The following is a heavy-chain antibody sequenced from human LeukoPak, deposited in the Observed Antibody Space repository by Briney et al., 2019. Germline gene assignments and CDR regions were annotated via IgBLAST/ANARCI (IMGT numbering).Heavy chain of an antibody. CDR1: GGTFSSYA. V-gene: IGHV1-69*13. D-gene: IGHD2-2*02. CDR2: IIPIFGTA. J-gene: IGHJ3*02. CDR3: ARENQYCNSTRCYNWAYAFDI. Sequence: ASVKVSCKASGGTFSSYAISWVRQAPGQGLEWMGGIIPIFGTANYAQRFQGRVTITADASTSTAYMELSRLRSEEKAVYYCARENQYCNSTRCYNWAYAFDIWGQGTMVTVSS.